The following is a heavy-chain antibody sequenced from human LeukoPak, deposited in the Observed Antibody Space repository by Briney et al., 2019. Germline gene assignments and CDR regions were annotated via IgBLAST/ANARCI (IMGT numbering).Heavy chain of an antibody. V-gene: IGHV4-38-2*01. D-gene: IGHD2-2*01. CDR3: ARHDGGYCSSTSCYGAFDI. Sequence: SETLSLTCAVSGYSISSGYYWGWIRQPPGKGLEWIGSIYHSGSTYYNPSLKSRVTISVDTSKNQFSLKLSSVTAADTAVYYCARHDGGYCSSTSCYGAFDIWGQGTMVTVSS. CDR1: GYSISSGYY. CDR2: IYHSGST. J-gene: IGHJ3*02.